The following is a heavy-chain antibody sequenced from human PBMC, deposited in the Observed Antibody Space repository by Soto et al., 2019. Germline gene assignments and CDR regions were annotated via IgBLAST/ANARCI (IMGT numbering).Heavy chain of an antibody. V-gene: IGHV1-69*13. Sequence: SVKVSCKASGGTFSSYAISWVRQAPGQGLEWMGGIIPIFGTANYAQKFQGRVTITADESTSTAYMELSSLRSEDTAVYYCAASRGYSGYDFKYYFDYWGQGTLVTVSS. J-gene: IGHJ4*02. CDR1: GGTFSSYA. CDR3: AASRGYSGYDFKYYFDY. CDR2: IIPIFGTA. D-gene: IGHD5-12*01.